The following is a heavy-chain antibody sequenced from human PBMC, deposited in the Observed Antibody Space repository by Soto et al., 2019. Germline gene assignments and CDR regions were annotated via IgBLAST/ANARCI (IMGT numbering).Heavy chain of an antibody. CDR2: VYSRGRS. CDR1: GGSVTNSSYY. V-gene: IGHV4-39*01. D-gene: IGHD4-17*01. J-gene: IGHJ4*02. Sequence: SETLSLTCTVSGGSVTNSSYYWGWIRQSPGKGLEWIGSVYSRGRSYSKSSAKSRVTISVDTSKNRFSLSLNSVTASDTAVYFCVSQRTTVPTQAYFDYWGPGALVTVSS. CDR3: VSQRTTVPTQAYFDY.